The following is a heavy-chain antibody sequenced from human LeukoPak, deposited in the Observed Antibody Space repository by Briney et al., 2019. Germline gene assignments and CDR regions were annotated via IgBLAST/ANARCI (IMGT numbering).Heavy chain of an antibody. D-gene: IGHD2-15*01. CDR1: GYSFTSYW. CDR2: IYPGDSDT. J-gene: IGHJ5*02. V-gene: IGHV5-51*01. CDR3: ARQVRYCSGGSCAGRDNWFDP. Sequence: GESLKISCKGSGYSFTSYWIGWVRQMPGKGLEWMGIIYPGDSDTRYSPSFQGQVTISADKSISTAYLQWSSLKASDTAMYYCARQVRYCSGGSCAGRDNWFDPWGQGTLVTVSS.